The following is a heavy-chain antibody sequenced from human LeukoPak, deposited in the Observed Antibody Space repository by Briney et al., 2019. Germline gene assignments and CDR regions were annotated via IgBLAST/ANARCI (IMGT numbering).Heavy chain of an antibody. J-gene: IGHJ6*02. CDR2: ISWNSGSI. CDR3: AKASSTSSYYYYGMDV. V-gene: IGHV3-9*01. D-gene: IGHD2-2*01. Sequence: GGSLRLSCAASGFTFDDYAMHWVRQAPGKGLEWVSGISWNSGSIGYADSMKGRFTISRDNAKNSLYLQMNSLRAEDTAVYYCAKASSTSSYYYYGMDVWGQGTTVTVSS. CDR1: GFTFDDYA.